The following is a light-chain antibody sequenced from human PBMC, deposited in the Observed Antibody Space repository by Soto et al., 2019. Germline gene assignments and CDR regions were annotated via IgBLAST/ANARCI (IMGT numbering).Light chain of an antibody. CDR3: PPRTNWPPGA. V-gene: IGKV3-11*01. J-gene: IGKJ4*01. CDR1: QSITSY. Sequence: IVLTQSPAALSLSPGERATLSCRASQSITSYLAWYQQKPGQAPRLLIYDAYNRVPGVPARFSGSGSGADFTLTISSLEPEDFSVYHCPPRTNWPPGASGGRPKVNIK. CDR2: DAY.